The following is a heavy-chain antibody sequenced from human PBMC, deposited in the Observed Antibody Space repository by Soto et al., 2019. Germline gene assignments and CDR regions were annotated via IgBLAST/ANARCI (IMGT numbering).Heavy chain of an antibody. V-gene: IGHV3-23*01. D-gene: IGHD3-3*01. CDR2: ISGSGGST. J-gene: IGHJ3*02. CDR1: GFTFSSYA. CDR3: AKEGFWSGYSMNDAFDI. Sequence: GGSLRLSCAASGFTFSSYAMSWVRQAPGKGLEWVSAISGSGGSTYYADSVKGRFTISRDNSKNTLYLQMNSLRAEDTAVYYCAKEGFWSGYSMNDAFDIWGQGTMVTVSS.